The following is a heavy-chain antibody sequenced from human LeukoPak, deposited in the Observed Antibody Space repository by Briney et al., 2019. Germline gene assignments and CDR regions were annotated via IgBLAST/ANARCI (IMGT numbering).Heavy chain of an antibody. Sequence: PSETLSLTCTVSGGSISSYYWSWIRQPPGKGLEWIGYIYYSGSTNYNPSLKSRVTISVDTSKNQFSLKLSSVTAADTAVYYCARDRGTVVVPAAPDAFDIWGQGTMVTVSS. J-gene: IGHJ3*02. V-gene: IGHV4-59*01. CDR2: IYYSGST. D-gene: IGHD2-2*01. CDR3: ARDRGTVVVPAAPDAFDI. CDR1: GGSISSYY.